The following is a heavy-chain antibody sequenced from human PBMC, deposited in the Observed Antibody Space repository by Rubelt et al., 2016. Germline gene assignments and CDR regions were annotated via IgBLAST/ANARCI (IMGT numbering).Heavy chain of an antibody. CDR1: GGSISSHY. V-gene: IGHV4-59*08. J-gene: IGHJ4*02. CDR2: IYYSGST. Sequence: QVQLQESGPGLVKPSETLSLTCTVSGGSISSHYWSWIRQSPGKGLEWIGYIYYSGSTNYNPSLKSRVTISISESRNQFSLKLTAVTAADTAVYYCASSDSSSSATWYWGQGTLVTVSS. CDR3: ASSDSSSSATWY. D-gene: IGHD6-6*01.